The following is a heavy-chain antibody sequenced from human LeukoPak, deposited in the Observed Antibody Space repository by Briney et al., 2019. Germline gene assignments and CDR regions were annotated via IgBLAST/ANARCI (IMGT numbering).Heavy chain of an antibody. D-gene: IGHD3-16*01. CDR1: GGSISSYY. CDR3: ARSLSGGSQLYYYGMDV. V-gene: IGHV4-59*01. Sequence: PSETLSLTCTVSGGSISSYYWSWIRQPPGKGLEWIGSIYYTGSTKHNPSLKSGVTISAGTSKNRFSLKVSSVTAADTAVYYCARSLSGGSQLYYYGMDVWGQGTTVTVSS. J-gene: IGHJ6*02. CDR2: IYYTGST.